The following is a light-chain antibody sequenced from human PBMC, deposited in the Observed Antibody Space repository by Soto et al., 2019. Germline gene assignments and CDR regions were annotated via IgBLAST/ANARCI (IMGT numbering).Light chain of an antibody. V-gene: IGLV2-8*01. CDR1: SSDVGGHNY. CDR2: EVN. Sequence: QSVLTQPPSASGSPGQSVTISCTGTSSDVGGHNYVSWYQQHPGKAPKLMIYEVNKRPSGVPDRFSGSKSGNTASLTVSGLQAEDEADYYCTSYAGSKGVFGTGTKVTVL. CDR3: TSYAGSKGV. J-gene: IGLJ1*01.